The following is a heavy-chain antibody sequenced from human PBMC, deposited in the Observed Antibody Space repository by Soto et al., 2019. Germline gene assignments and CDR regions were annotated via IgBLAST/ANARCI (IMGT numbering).Heavy chain of an antibody. CDR3: ARGRAAGRADWLDP. V-gene: IGHV6-1*01. Sequence: SQTLSLTCDISGDSVSSNSAAWNWIRQSPSRGLEWLGRTYYRSKWYNDYAVSVRGRITINPDTSKNQFSLQLKSVTPDDTAVYYCARGRAAGRADWLDPWGQGPQVTAPQ. CDR1: GDSVSSNSAA. D-gene: IGHD6-13*01. J-gene: IGHJ5*02. CDR2: TYYRSKWYN.